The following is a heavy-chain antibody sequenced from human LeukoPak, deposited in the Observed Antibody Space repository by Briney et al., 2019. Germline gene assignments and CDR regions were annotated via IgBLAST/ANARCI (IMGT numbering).Heavy chain of an antibody. D-gene: IGHD6-13*01. CDR1: GFTFSSYA. J-gene: IGHJ4*02. Sequence: GGSLRLSCAASGFTFSSYAMHWVRQAPGKGLEWVAVISYDGSNKYYADSVKGRFTISRDNSKNTLYLQMNSLRAEDTAVYYCAKGNLPIIAAAGLFDYWRQGTMVTVSS. CDR3: AKGNLPIIAAAGLFDY. CDR2: ISYDGSNK. V-gene: IGHV3-30*04.